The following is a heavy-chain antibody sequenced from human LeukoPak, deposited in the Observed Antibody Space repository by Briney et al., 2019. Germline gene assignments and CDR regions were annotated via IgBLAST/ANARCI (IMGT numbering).Heavy chain of an antibody. J-gene: IGHJ4*02. V-gene: IGHV3-23*01. CDR2: ISGSGGST. CDR3: AKEAPMVRGVKGYFDY. D-gene: IGHD3-10*01. Sequence: PGGSLRLSCAASGFTFSSYAMSWVRQAPGKGLEWVSAISGSGGSTYYADSVKGRFTISRDNSKNTLYLQMNSLRTEDTAVYYCAKEAPMVRGVKGYFDYWGQGTLVTVSS. CDR1: GFTFSSYA.